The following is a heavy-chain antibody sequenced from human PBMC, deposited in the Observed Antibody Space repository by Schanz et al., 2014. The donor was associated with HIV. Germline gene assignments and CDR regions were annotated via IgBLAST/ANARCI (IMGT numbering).Heavy chain of an antibody. J-gene: IGHJ4*02. Sequence: EVQLVDSGGGLVQPGGSLRLSCAASGFMFSDHYMDWVRQAPGKGLEWVGRIGNEPNGYPAEYAGCVKDRFPISRDDSRISLYLQMSSLKTADTAVYYCARSYYFDKGYYFDYWGQGNLVTVSS. D-gene: IGHD3-22*01. CDR2: IGNEPNGYPA. CDR3: ARSYYFDKGYYFDY. CDR1: GFMFSDHY. V-gene: IGHV3-72*01.